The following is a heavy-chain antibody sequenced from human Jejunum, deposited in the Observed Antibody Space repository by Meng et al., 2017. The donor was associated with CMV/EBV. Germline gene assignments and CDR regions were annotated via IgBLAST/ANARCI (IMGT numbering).Heavy chain of an antibody. CDR1: GYTFTSYG. CDR2: ISAYNGNT. CDR3: AASSSSWYQNWFDP. J-gene: IGHJ5*02. Sequence: QGQRVQSGAGVKKPGASVKVSCKASGYTFTSYGISWVRQAPGQGLEWMGWISAYNGNTNYAQKLQGRVTMTTDTSTSTAYMELRSLRSDDTAVYYCAASSSSWYQNWFDPWGQGTLVTVSS. D-gene: IGHD6-13*01. V-gene: IGHV1-18*01.